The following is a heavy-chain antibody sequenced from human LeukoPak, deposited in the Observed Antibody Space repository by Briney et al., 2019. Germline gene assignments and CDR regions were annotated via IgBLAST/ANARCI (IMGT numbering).Heavy chain of an antibody. V-gene: IGHV3-11*01. J-gene: IGHJ3*02. CDR1: GFTFSDYY. D-gene: IGHD1-26*01. CDR2: ISSSGSTI. CDR3: ARGGSYLSAFDI. Sequence: GGSLRLSCAASGFTFSDYYMSWIRQAPGKGLEWVSYISSSGSTIYYADSVKGRFTISRDNSKNTLYLQMSSLRAEDTAVYYYARGGSYLSAFDIWGQGTMVTVSS.